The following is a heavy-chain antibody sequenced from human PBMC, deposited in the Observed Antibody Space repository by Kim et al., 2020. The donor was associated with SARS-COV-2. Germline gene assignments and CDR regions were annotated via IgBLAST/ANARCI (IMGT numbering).Heavy chain of an antibody. CDR1: GYTFTSYA. CDR3: AVIRDHYYYYYGMDV. CDR2: INTNTGNP. J-gene: IGHJ6*02. Sequence: ASVKVSCKASGYTFTSYAMNWVRQAPGQGLEWMGWINTNTGNPTYAQGFTGRFVFSLDTSVSTAYLQISSLKAEDTAVYYCAVIRDHYYYYYGMDVWGQGTTVTVSS. V-gene: IGHV7-4-1*02.